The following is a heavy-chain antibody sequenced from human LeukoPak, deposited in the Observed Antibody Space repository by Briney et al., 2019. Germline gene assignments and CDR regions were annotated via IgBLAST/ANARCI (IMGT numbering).Heavy chain of an antibody. J-gene: IGHJ4*02. V-gene: IGHV3-23*01. CDR3: AKESGYCSGGSCYGIDY. CDR2: ISGSGGST. Sequence: GGSLRLSCAASGFTFSSYAMSWVRQAPGKGLEWVSAISGSGGSTYYADSVKGRFTISRGNSKNTLYLQMNSLRAEDTAVYYCAKESGYCSGGSCYGIDYWGQGTLVTVSS. CDR1: GFTFSSYA. D-gene: IGHD2-15*01.